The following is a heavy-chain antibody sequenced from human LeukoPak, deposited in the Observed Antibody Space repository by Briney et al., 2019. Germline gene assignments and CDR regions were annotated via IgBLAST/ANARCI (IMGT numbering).Heavy chain of an antibody. J-gene: IGHJ4*02. CDR2: IDTSSSHI. V-gene: IGHV3-21*01. D-gene: IGHD3-9*01. Sequence: GGSLRLSCEASGFTFSRFTMNWVRQAPGKGPEWVSSIDTSSSHISYADSVKGRFTISRDNAKNSLYLQMNSLRVEDTAIYYCARVARQLTGHWGQGTLVSVS. CDR3: ARVARQLTGH. CDR1: GFTFSRFT.